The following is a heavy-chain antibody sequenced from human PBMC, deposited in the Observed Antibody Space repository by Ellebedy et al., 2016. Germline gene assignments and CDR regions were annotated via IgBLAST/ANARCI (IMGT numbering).Heavy chain of an antibody. Sequence: SETLSLTXAVYGGSFSGYYWSWIRQPPGKGLEWIGEINHSGSTNYNPSLKSRVTISVDTSKNQFSLKLSSVTAADTAVYYCARRVGATNGWFDPWGQGTLVTVSS. D-gene: IGHD1-26*01. CDR2: INHSGST. CDR3: ARRVGATNGWFDP. V-gene: IGHV4-34*01. J-gene: IGHJ5*02. CDR1: GGSFSGYY.